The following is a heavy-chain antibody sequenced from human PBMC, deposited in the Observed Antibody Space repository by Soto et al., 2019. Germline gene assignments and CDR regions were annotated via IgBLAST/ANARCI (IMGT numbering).Heavy chain of an antibody. CDR2: ISGSGGST. Sequence: EVQMLESGGDLDQRGGSLRLSCADSSFTFNMSAMSWVRQAPGKGLEWVSGISGSGGSTYYTDSVKGRFTISRDNSKNTLFLQMDRLGAEDTAVYYCAKEKNFWSGTTAFDSWGQGTLVIVSS. J-gene: IGHJ5*01. D-gene: IGHD3-3*01. V-gene: IGHV3-23*01. CDR1: SFTFNMSA. CDR3: AKEKNFWSGTTAFDS.